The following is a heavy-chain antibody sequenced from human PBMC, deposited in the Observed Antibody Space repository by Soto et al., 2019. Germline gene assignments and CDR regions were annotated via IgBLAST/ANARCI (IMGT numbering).Heavy chain of an antibody. Sequence: QVQLQESGPGLVKPSQTLSLTCTVSGGSISSGGYYWSWIRQHPEKGLEWIGYIYYSGITYYNPSLKSPVTISVDTSKNQFSLNLSSVTAADTAVYYCARGWEVAVGWFDPWGQGTLVTVSS. J-gene: IGHJ5*02. D-gene: IGHD1-26*01. CDR3: ARGWEVAVGWFDP. CDR1: GGSISSGGYY. V-gene: IGHV4-31*01. CDR2: IYYSGIT.